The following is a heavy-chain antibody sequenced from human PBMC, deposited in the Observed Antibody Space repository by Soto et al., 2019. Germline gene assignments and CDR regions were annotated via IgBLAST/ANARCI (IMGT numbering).Heavy chain of an antibody. CDR3: ARPHRQSTPRGAFDI. Sequence: PGESLKISCKGSGYSFTSYWIGWVRQMPGKGLEWMGIIYPGDSDTRYSPSFQGQVTISADKSISTAYLQWSSLKASDTAMYYCARPHRQSTPRGAFDIWGQGTMVTVSS. J-gene: IGHJ3*02. CDR2: IYPGDSDT. V-gene: IGHV5-51*01. D-gene: IGHD1-1*01. CDR1: GYSFTSYW.